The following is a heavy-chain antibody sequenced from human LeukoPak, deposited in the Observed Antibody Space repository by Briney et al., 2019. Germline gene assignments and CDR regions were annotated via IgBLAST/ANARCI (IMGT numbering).Heavy chain of an antibody. J-gene: IGHJ3*02. Sequence: SETLSLTCNVSGGSISSSDSFWGWIRQPPGKGLEWIGNIHYSGSTSYNPSLKSRVTISVDTSKNQFSLKLSSVTAVDTAVYYCAREGGDVSEDYDILAGARTTVPDAFDIWGQGTMVTVSS. D-gene: IGHD3-9*01. CDR2: IHYSGST. CDR3: AREGGDVSEDYDILAGARTTVPDAFDI. CDR1: GGSISSSDSF. V-gene: IGHV4-61*08.